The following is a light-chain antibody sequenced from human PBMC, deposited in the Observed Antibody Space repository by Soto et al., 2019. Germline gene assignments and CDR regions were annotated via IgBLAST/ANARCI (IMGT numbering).Light chain of an antibody. Sequence: EIVLTQSPGTLSLSPGERATLSCRASQSVSSSYLAWYQQKPGQAPRLLIYGASSRATGIPDRFSGSGSGTDFTLTISRLEPEDFAVYYCQQYGSSPPITFGGGTKADI. CDR3: QQYGSSPPIT. CDR1: QSVSSSY. CDR2: GAS. J-gene: IGKJ4*01. V-gene: IGKV3-20*01.